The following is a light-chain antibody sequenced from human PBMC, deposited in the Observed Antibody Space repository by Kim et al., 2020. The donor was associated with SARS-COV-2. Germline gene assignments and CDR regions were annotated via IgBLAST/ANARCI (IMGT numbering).Light chain of an antibody. Sequence: GQTVSLSCSGSSSNVGTTTVSWYRQLPGTAPNLVIYNDNRRSSGVPDRFSASKSGNSASLAISGLQSDDEADYYCATTDDSLNGVVFGGGTQLTVL. CDR3: ATTDDSLNGVV. V-gene: IGLV1-44*01. CDR2: NDN. CDR1: SSNVGTTT. J-gene: IGLJ3*02.